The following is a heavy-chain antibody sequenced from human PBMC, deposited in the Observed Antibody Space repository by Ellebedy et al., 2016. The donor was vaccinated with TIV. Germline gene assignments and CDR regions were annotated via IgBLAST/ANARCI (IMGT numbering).Heavy chain of an antibody. CDR3: ARDRDGSSSSDFQH. J-gene: IGHJ1*01. CDR2: IGTYEGNT. Sequence: AASVKVSCKASGYTFTTYGITWVRQAPGQGPEWMGWIGTYEGNTKYAQKRQGRVTMTRDNSTSTAYMELRSLRSADTAVYYCARDRDGSSSSDFQHWGPGTLVTVSS. V-gene: IGHV1-18*04. D-gene: IGHD6-6*01. CDR1: GYTFTTYG.